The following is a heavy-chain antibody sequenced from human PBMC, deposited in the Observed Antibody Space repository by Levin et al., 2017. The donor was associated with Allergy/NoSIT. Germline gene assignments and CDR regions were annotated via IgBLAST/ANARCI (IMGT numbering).Heavy chain of an antibody. CDR2: IYYSGST. CDR1: GGSISSSSYY. CDR3: ASEYYYDSSGYSH. Sequence: PSETLSLTCTVSGGSISSSSYYWGWIRQPPGKGLEWIGSIYYSGSTYYNPSLKSRVTISVDTSKNQFSLKLSSVTAADTAVYYCASEYYYDSSGYSHWGQGTLVTVSS. D-gene: IGHD3-22*01. J-gene: IGHJ4*02. V-gene: IGHV4-39*01.